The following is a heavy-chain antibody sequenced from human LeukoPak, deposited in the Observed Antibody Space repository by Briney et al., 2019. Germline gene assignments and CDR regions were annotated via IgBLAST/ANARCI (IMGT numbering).Heavy chain of an antibody. D-gene: IGHD3-10*01. CDR2: ISGSGAGT. CDR3: ARAIDPRAFDY. CDR1: GFTFSSDA. Sequence: GGSLRLSCSASGFTFSSDAMSWVRQAPGKGLEWVSAISGSGAGTHYADSVKGRFTISRDNSKNTLSLQMNSLRADDTAVYYCARAIDPRAFDYWGQGTLVTVSS. J-gene: IGHJ4*02. V-gene: IGHV3-23*01.